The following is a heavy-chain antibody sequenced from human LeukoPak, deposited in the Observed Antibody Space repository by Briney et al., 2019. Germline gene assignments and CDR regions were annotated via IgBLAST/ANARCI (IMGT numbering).Heavy chain of an antibody. D-gene: IGHD1-14*01. V-gene: IGHV3-53*01. CDR2: LYSDGNT. Sequence: GGSLRLSCAASGFTVITNDMTWVRQAPGKRLEWVSVLYSDGNTKYADSVQGRFTISRDNSKNTLYLEMNSLSPDDTAVYYCARGVEPLAANTLAYWGQGTLVTVSS. J-gene: IGHJ4*02. CDR1: GFTVITND. CDR3: ARGVEPLAANTLAY.